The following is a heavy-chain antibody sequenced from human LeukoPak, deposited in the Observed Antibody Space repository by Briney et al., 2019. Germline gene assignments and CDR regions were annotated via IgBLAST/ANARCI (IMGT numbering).Heavy chain of an antibody. CDR3: AKENTYYDFWSGYGH. V-gene: IGHV3-30*02. Sequence: GGSLRLSCAASGFTFSSYGMHWVRQAPGKGLEWVAFIRYDGSNKYYADSVKGRFTISRDNSKNTLYLQMNSLRAEDTAVCYCAKENTYYDFWSGYGHWGQGTLVTVSS. J-gene: IGHJ4*02. D-gene: IGHD3-3*01. CDR2: IRYDGSNK. CDR1: GFTFSSYG.